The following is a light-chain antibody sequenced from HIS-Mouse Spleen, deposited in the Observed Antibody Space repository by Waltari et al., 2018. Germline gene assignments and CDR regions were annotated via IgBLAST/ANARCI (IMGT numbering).Light chain of an antibody. CDR1: ALPTKY. Sequence: SYELTQPPSVSVSPGQTARITCSGDALPTKYAYWYQQKSGQAPVLVIYEDSTRPSGIPGRVSGSRSGTMATLTISGAQVEDEADYYCYSTDSSGNHRVFGGGTKLTVL. J-gene: IGLJ2*01. V-gene: IGLV3-10*01. CDR2: EDS. CDR3: YSTDSSGNHRV.